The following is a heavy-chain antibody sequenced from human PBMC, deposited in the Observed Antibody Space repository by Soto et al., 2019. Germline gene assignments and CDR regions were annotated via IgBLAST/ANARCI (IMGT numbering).Heavy chain of an antibody. CDR2: MYYSGST. D-gene: IGHD6-13*01. V-gene: IGHV4-31*03. CDR3: ARGYRQSGYSSSCVFDY. Sequence: QVQLRESGPGLVKPSQTLSLTCTVSGGSINSGGYYWNWIRQHPGKGLEWIGYMYYSGSTYYNPFLRNRVIISADTSENHSSLKLSSVTAADTAVYFCARGYRQSGYSSSCVFDYWGQGTLVNVSS. CDR1: GGSINSGGYY. J-gene: IGHJ4*02.